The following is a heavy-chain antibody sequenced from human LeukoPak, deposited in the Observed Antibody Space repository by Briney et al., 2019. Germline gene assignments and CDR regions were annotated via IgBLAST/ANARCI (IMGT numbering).Heavy chain of an antibody. CDR1: VFSFSGYW. CDR2: IKSDGSST. J-gene: IGHJ6*04. V-gene: IGHV3-74*01. CDR3: AELGITMIGGV. Sequence: GGSLRLSCTTSVFSFSGYWMHWVRQAPGKGLVWVSRIKSDGSSTTYADSVKGRFTISRDNARNTLYLQMNSLRAEDTAVYYCAELGITMIGGVWGKGTTVTISS. D-gene: IGHD3-10*02.